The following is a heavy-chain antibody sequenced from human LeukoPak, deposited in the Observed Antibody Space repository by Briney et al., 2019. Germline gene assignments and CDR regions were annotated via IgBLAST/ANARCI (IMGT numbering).Heavy chain of an antibody. Sequence: GASVKISCKTFLSTLTSSAISTGRQAPGQGLEWMGWISGYNGYTHYAHNLQGRVTMTTDTSTSTAYMELRSRRSDDTDVYYYARARSSYSTRHGANWFDPWGQGTLVTVSS. CDR3: ARARSSYSTRHGANWFDP. CDR1: LSTLTSSA. D-gene: IGHD2/OR15-2a*01. J-gene: IGHJ5*02. CDR2: ISGYNGYT. V-gene: IGHV1-18*01.